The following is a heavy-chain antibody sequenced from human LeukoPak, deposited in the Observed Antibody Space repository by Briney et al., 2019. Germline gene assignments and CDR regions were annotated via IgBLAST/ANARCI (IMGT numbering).Heavy chain of an antibody. CDR2: IYYSGST. D-gene: IGHD6-6*01. V-gene: IGHV4-59*01. CDR3: AREGDSSSSPYYYYYMDV. CDR1: GGSISSYY. Sequence: SETLSLTCTVSGGSISSYYWSWIRQPPGKGLKGIGYIYYSGSTNYNPSLKSRVTISVDTSKNQFSLKLSSVTAADTAVYYCAREGDSSSSPYYYYYMDVWGKGTTVTVSS. J-gene: IGHJ6*03.